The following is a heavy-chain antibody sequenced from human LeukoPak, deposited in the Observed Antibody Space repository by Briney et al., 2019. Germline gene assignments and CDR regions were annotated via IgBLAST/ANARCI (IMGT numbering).Heavy chain of an antibody. Sequence: SETLSLTCTVSGGSISSYYWSWIRQPAGKGLEWIGRIYTSGSTNYNPSLKSRVTMSVDASKNQFSLKLSSVTAADTAVYYCARGAQLRFLALADYYYYMDVWGKGTTVTVSS. D-gene: IGHD3-3*01. V-gene: IGHV4-4*07. CDR2: IYTSGST. CDR3: ARGAQLRFLALADYYYYMDV. CDR1: GGSISSYY. J-gene: IGHJ6*03.